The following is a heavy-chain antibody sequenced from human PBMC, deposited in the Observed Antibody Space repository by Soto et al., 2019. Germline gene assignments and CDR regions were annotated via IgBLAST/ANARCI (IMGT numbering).Heavy chain of an antibody. Sequence: VQLLESGGGLVQPRESLRLSCVASGFTFSDYVMSWVRQTPGRGLEWVAGITAGGGGTYHLDSVKARFTVSRDNSENTLYLQMNSLRAEDTAVYFCAKGYLSLWGQGTLVTVSS. V-gene: IGHV3-23*01. J-gene: IGHJ4*02. CDR1: GFTFSDYV. D-gene: IGHD6-13*01. CDR3: AKGYLSL. CDR2: ITAGGGGT.